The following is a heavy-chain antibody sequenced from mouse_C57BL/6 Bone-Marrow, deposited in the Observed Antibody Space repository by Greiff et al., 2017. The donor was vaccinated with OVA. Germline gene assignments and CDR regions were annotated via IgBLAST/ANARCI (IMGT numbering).Heavy chain of an antibody. V-gene: IGHV5-4*01. CDR3: ARDLLGGWFAY. D-gene: IGHD4-1*01. CDR1: GFTFSSYA. CDR2: ISDGGSYT. Sequence: EVQRVESGGGLVKPGGSLKLSCAASGFTFSSYAMSWVRQTPEKRLEWVATISDGGSYTYYPDNVKGRFTISRDNAKNNLYLQMSHLKSEDTAMYYCARDLLGGWFAYWGQGTLVTVSA. J-gene: IGHJ3*01.